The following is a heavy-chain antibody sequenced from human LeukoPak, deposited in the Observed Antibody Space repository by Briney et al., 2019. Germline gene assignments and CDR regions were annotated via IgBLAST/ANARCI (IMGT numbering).Heavy chain of an antibody. CDR2: ISNNGGRT. CDR1: GFSFSSNT. CDR3: ARDEDPSALSEY. Sequence: PGGSLRLSCAGSGFSFSSNTMSWVRQAPGRGLEWVSAISNNGGRTDYADSVKGRFTISRDNSKSTLYLHMDSLRAEDTAVYYCARDEDPSALSEYWGQGTLVTVSS. D-gene: IGHD2/OR15-2a*01. V-gene: IGHV3-23*01. J-gene: IGHJ4*02.